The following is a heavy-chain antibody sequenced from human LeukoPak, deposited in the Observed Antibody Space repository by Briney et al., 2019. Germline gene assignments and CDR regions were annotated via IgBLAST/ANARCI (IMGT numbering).Heavy chain of an antibody. D-gene: IGHD2-2*01. J-gene: IGHJ3*01. CDR3: ARISDSTRVTAAFDV. CDR1: GDTFRTYD. CDR2: IIPIGDVA. V-gene: IGHV1-69*04. Sequence: SVKVSCKTSGDTFRTYDIHWVRQAPGQGLEWMGRIIPIGDVADYAQKFQGRVTMTADKSTTTAYMEVRSLKSEDTAFYYCARISDSTRVTAAFDVWGQGTMVTVS.